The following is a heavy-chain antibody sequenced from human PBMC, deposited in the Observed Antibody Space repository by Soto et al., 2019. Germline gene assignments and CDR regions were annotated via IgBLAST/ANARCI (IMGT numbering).Heavy chain of an antibody. V-gene: IGHV3-30*04. D-gene: IGHD3-22*01. Sequence: GGSLRLSCPASRFTLSSYSMHWVRHAPGKGLEWVAVISYDGINKYYADSVKGRFTISRDNSKNTLYLQMNSLRAEDTAVYYCARDSAIVVVIAYSFDYWGQGTRVTV. CDR3: ARDSAIVVVIAYSFDY. CDR1: RFTLSSYS. CDR2: ISYDGINK. J-gene: IGHJ4*02.